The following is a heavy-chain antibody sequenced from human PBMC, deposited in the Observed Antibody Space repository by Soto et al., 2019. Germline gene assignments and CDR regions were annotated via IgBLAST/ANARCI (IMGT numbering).Heavy chain of an antibody. CDR1: GFTFSSYW. CDR2: ISTDASST. J-gene: IGHJ1*01. CDR3: ARLPNKSPQN. Sequence: EVQLVDSGGGLVQPGGSLRLSCAASGFTFSSYWMHWVRQAPGKGLVWVSSISTDASSTSYADPVKGRFTISRDNAKNPLYLQMNSVRAEDPAVYYCARLPNKSPQNWGQGTLVIVSP. V-gene: IGHV3-74*01.